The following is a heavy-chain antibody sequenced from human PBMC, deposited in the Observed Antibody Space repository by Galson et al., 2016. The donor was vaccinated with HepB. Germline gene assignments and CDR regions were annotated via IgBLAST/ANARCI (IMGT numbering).Heavy chain of an antibody. J-gene: IGHJ3*02. D-gene: IGHD2-15*01. Sequence: SLRLSCAASGFTFTTYTMHWVRQAPGKGLEWVAVILYDGNNEYYADSVKGRFTIFRDTSENTLYLQMNSLGPDDTAVYYCAGESGSSDSGDAFDIWGQGTMVTVSS. CDR1: GFTFTTYT. CDR3: AGESGSSDSGDAFDI. CDR2: ILYDGNNE. V-gene: IGHV3-30-3*01.